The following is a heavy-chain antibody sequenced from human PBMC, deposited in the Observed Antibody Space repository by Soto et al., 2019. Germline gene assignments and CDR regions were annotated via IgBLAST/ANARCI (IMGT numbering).Heavy chain of an antibody. CDR3: AKHSGWSFDC. J-gene: IGHJ4*02. V-gene: IGHV4-28*01. Sequence: SETLSLTCDVSGYSIRSSSWWGWIRQPPGKGLEWIGCVDHSGSTYYSPSLKSRVIMSVDTSKSQFSLHLRSVTAVDTAVYYCAKHSGWSFDCWGQGTLVTVSS. CDR2: VDHSGST. D-gene: IGHD6-19*01. CDR1: GYSIRSSSW.